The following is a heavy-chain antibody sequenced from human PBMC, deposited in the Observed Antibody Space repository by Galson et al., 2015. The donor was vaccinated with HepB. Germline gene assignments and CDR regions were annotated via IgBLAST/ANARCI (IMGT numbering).Heavy chain of an antibody. CDR2: ISTYNGNT. CDR1: GYTFTTYG. Sequence: SVKVSCKASGYTFTTYGINWVRQAPGQGLEWMGRISTYNGNTNYAQKFQGRVTMTTDTSTTTVYMELRSLRSDDTAVYYCASFGRIAAADTDYWGQGTLVTVSS. V-gene: IGHV1-18*04. CDR3: ASFGRIAAADTDY. D-gene: IGHD6-13*01. J-gene: IGHJ4*02.